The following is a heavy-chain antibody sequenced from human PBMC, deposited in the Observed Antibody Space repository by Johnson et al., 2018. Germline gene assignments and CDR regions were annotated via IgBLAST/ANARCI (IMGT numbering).Heavy chain of an antibody. V-gene: IGHV3-33*01. Sequence: QVQLVQSGGGVVQPGRSLRLSCAASGFTFSSYGMHWVRQAPGKGLEWVAVIWYDGSNKYYADSVKGRFTISRDNSKNTLYLQMNGLRAGDPAVYYCARDWGGSGSHLFAFDIWGQGTMVTVSS. CDR2: IWYDGSNK. D-gene: IGHD1-26*01. J-gene: IGHJ3*02. CDR3: ARDWGGSGSHLFAFDI. CDR1: GFTFSSYG.